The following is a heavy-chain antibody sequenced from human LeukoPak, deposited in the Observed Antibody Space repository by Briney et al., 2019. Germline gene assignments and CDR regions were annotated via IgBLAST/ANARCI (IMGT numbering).Heavy chain of an antibody. CDR1: GYTFTSYY. Sequence: ASVKVSCKASGYTFTSYYMHWVRQAPGQGLEWMGIINPSGGSTSYAQKFQGRVTMTRDTSTSTVYMELSSLRSEDTAVYYCAREGNQNIVVVVAATGGFDYWGQGTLVTVSS. V-gene: IGHV1-46*01. CDR3: AREGNQNIVVVVAATGGFDY. CDR2: INPSGGST. D-gene: IGHD2-15*01. J-gene: IGHJ4*02.